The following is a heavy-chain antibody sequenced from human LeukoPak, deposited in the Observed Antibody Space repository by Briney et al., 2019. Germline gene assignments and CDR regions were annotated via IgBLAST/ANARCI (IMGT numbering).Heavy chain of an antibody. CDR2: ISSSSSYI. Sequence: GGSLRLSCAASGFTFSSYSMTWVRQAPGKGLEWVSSISSSSSYIYYADSVKGRFTISRDNAKNTLNLQMNSLRAEDTAVYYCARDKKSGESSEIDYWGQGTLVTVSS. J-gene: IGHJ4*02. V-gene: IGHV3-21*01. CDR3: ARDKKSGESSEIDY. D-gene: IGHD3-10*01. CDR1: GFTFSSYS.